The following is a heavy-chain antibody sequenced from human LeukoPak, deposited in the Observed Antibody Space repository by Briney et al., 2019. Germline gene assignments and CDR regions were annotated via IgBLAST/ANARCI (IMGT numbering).Heavy chain of an antibody. D-gene: IGHD3-22*01. J-gene: IGHJ2*01. V-gene: IGHV4-59*11. CDR2: IYYSGST. Sequence: SETLSLTCTVSGGSISSHYWSWNRQPPGKGLEWIGYIYYSGSTNYNPSLKSRVTISVDTSKNQFSLKLSSVTAADTAVYYCARDRRYYDSSGYYLRYWYFDLWGRGTLVTVSS. CDR3: ARDRRYYDSSGYYLRYWYFDL. CDR1: GGSISSHY.